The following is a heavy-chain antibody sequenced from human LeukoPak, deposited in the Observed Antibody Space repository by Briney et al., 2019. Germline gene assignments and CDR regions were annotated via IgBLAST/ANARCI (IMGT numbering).Heavy chain of an antibody. CDR1: GYTFNGYY. D-gene: IGHD1-26*01. CDR3: ARGRGGATMGLDH. V-gene: IGHV1-2*02. Sequence: GASVKVSCKASGYTFNGYYMHWVRQAPGQGLESMGWINSNSGARNYGQKFQGRVTMSRDTAINTAYMELTSLTSDDTGVYYCARGRGGATMGLDHWGQGTLVTVSS. J-gene: IGHJ4*02. CDR2: INSNSGAR.